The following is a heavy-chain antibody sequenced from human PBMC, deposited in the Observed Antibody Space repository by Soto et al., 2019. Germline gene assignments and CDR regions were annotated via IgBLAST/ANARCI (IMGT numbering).Heavy chain of an antibody. CDR2: IKSKTDGGTT. CDR1: GFTFSNAW. CDR3: TTVGPEGYDILTGYYRSEYFQH. V-gene: IGHV3-15*01. J-gene: IGHJ1*01. D-gene: IGHD3-9*01. Sequence: GGSLRLSCAASGFTFSNAWMSWVRQAPGKGLEWVGRIKSKTDGGTTDYAAPVKGRFTISRDDSKNTLYLQMNSLKTEDTAVYYCTTVGPEGYDILTGYYRSEYFQHWGQGTLVTVSS.